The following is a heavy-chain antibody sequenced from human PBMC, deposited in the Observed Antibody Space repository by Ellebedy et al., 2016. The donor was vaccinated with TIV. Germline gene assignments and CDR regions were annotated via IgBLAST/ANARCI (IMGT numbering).Heavy chain of an antibody. CDR1: GFTFSGSA. D-gene: IGHD4-23*01. J-gene: IGHJ4*02. CDR2: IRSKANSYAT. CDR3: TSLRWPIDY. V-gene: IGHV3-73*01. Sequence: GESLKISCAASGFTFSGSAMHRVRPASGKGLEWVGRIRSKANSYATAYAASVKGRFTISRDDSKNTAYLQMNSLKTEDTAVYYCTSLRWPIDYWGQGTLVTVSS.